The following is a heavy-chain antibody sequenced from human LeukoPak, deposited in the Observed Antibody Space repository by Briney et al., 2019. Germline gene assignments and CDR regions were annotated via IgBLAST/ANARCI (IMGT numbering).Heavy chain of an antibody. Sequence: SETLSLTCTVSGGSISSSSYYWGWIRQPPGKGLEWIGSIYYSGSTYYNPSLKSRVTISVDTSKNQFSLKLSSVTAADTAVYYCANTYYYDSSGYYEDYYFDYWGQGTLVTVSS. CDR1: GGSISSSSYY. CDR3: ANTYYYDSSGYYEDYYFDY. J-gene: IGHJ4*02. CDR2: IYYSGST. D-gene: IGHD3-22*01. V-gene: IGHV4-39*07.